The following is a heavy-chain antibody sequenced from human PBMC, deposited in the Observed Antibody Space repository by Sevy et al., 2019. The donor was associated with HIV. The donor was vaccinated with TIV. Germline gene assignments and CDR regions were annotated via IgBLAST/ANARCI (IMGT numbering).Heavy chain of an antibody. V-gene: IGHV4-39*01. CDR1: GGSISSSSYY. D-gene: IGHD3-3*01. CDR2: IYYSGST. Sequence: SETLSLTCTVSGGSISSSSYYWGWIRQPPGKGLEWIGSIYYSGSTYYNPSLKSRVTISVDTSKNQFSLKLSSVTAAETAVYYCAVSPGLRFLEWLLTPGDYYYYGMDVWGQGTTVTVSS. CDR3: AVSPGLRFLEWLLTPGDYYYYGMDV. J-gene: IGHJ6*02.